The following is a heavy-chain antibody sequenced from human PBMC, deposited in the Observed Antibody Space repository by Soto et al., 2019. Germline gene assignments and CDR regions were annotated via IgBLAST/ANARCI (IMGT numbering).Heavy chain of an antibody. V-gene: IGHV3-30*03. J-gene: IGHJ4*02. CDR1: GFTFSSYG. Sequence: GGSLRLSCAASGFTFSSYGMHWVRQAPGKGLEWVAVISYDGSNKYYADSVKGRFTISRDNSKNTLYLQMNSLRAEDTAVYYCARDFQLYYYDSSGYLDYWGQGTLVTVSS. CDR2: ISYDGSNK. CDR3: ARDFQLYYYDSSGYLDY. D-gene: IGHD3-22*01.